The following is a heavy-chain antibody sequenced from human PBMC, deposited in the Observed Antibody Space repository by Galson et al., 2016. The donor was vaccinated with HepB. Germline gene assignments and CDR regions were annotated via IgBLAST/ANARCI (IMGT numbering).Heavy chain of an antibody. J-gene: IGHJ4*02. CDR3: ARRYYDSNGESSSFDY. V-gene: IGHV5-51*01. CDR2: IYPGDSDT. CDR1: AYSFATYW. D-gene: IGHD3-22*01. Sequence: QSGAEVKKPGESLKISCKGSAYSFATYWIGWVRQMPGKGLEWMGIIYPGDSDTKYSPSFQGQVTISVDKSISTAYLQWSSLKASDTAIYYCARRYYDSNGESSSFDYWGQGTLVTVSS.